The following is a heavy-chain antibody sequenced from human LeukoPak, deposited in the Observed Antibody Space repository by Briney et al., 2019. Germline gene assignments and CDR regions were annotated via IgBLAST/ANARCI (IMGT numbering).Heavy chain of an antibody. CDR2: ISSSGSTI. V-gene: IGHV3-11*04. Sequence: GGPLRLSCAASGFTFNDYYMSWIRQAPGKGLEWVSYISSSGSTIYYADSVKGRFTISRDNAKNSLYLQMNSLRAEDTAVYYCARDPNYYDSSGYYVDAFDIWGQGTMVTVSS. D-gene: IGHD3-22*01. CDR3: ARDPNYYDSSGYYVDAFDI. J-gene: IGHJ3*02. CDR1: GFTFNDYY.